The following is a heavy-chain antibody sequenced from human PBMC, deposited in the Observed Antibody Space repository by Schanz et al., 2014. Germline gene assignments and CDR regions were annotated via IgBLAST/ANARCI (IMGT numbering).Heavy chain of an antibody. Sequence: VQLVESGGGLVQAGGSLRLSCVASGFAFSSFAMTWVRQAPGKGLEYVSAISHDGYSTYYADSVKGRFTISRDNSKNTLYLQMNSLRPEDTAVYYCAKYRGYYRVSGSYRELEYWGQGTLVTGSS. D-gene: IGHD3-10*01. V-gene: IGHV3-64*04. CDR3: AKYRGYYRVSGSYRELEY. J-gene: IGHJ4*02. CDR2: ISHDGYST. CDR1: GFAFSSFA.